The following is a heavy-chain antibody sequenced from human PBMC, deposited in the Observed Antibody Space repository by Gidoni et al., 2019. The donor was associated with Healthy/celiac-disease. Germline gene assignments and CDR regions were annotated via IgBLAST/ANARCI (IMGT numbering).Heavy chain of an antibody. CDR3: AREGVLLWFGELPPHFDY. CDR2: ISSSSSTI. V-gene: IGHV3-48*02. J-gene: IGHJ4*02. CDR1: GFTFSSYS. Sequence: EVQLLESGGGLVQPGGSLRLSCAASGFTFSSYSMNWVRQAPGKGLEWVSYISSSSSTIYYADSVKGRFTISRDNAKNSLYLQMNSLRDEDTAVYYCAREGVLLWFGELPPHFDYWGQGTLVTVSS. D-gene: IGHD3-10*01.